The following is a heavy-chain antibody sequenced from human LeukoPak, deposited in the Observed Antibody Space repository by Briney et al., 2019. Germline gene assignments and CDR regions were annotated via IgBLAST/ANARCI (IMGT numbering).Heavy chain of an antibody. CDR2: IYPGDSDT. J-gene: IGHJ5*02. CDR1: GSCFTSYW. D-gene: IGHD6-19*01. V-gene: IGHV5-51*01. Sequence: GESLKISCKGSGSCFTSYWIGWVRQMPGKGLEWMGIIYPGDSDTRYSPSFQGQVTISADKSISTAYLQWSSLKASDTAMYYCARVAVAAKGAHNWFDPWGQGTLVTVSS. CDR3: ARVAVAAKGAHNWFDP.